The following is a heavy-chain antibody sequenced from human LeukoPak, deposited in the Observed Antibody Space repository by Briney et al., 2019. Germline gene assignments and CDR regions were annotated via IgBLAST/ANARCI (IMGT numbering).Heavy chain of an antibody. CDR2: IYSGGST. V-gene: IGHV3-66*01. Sequence: GGSLRLSCAASGFTVSSNYMSWVRQAPGKGLEWVSVIYSGGSTYYADSVKGRFTISRDNSKNTLYLQMNSLRAEDTAVYYCARSLQAVYCSSTSCYKPYYYGMDVWGQGTTVTVSS. D-gene: IGHD2-2*02. CDR3: ARSLQAVYCSSTSCYKPYYYGMDV. J-gene: IGHJ6*02. CDR1: GFTVSSNY.